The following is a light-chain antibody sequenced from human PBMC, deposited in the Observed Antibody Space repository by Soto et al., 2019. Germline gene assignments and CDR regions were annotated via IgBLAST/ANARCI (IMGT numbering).Light chain of an antibody. CDR2: AAS. V-gene: IGKV1-9*01. CDR1: QDISRY. J-gene: IGKJ5*01. Sequence: DIQLTQSPSFVSASVGERVTITCRASQDISRYLAWYQQKPGEAPKLLISAASTLHRGVPSRFSGSGSGTEFTLTVSYLLPEDFATYYCQQLYSYSSFGQGTRLESK. CDR3: QQLYSYSS.